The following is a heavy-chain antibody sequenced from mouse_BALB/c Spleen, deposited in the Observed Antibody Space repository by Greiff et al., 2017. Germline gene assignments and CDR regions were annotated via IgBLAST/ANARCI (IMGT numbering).Heavy chain of an antibody. Sequence: EVQLKESGGGLVKPGGSLKLSCAASGFTFSSYAMSWVRQTPEKRLEWVASISSGGSTYYPDSVKGRFTISRDNARNILYLQMSSLRSEDTAMYYCARGPLYGNAMDYWGQGTSVTVSS. V-gene: IGHV5-6-5*01. D-gene: IGHD1-1*01. CDR3: ARGPLYGNAMDY. J-gene: IGHJ4*01. CDR1: GFTFSSYA. CDR2: ISSGGST.